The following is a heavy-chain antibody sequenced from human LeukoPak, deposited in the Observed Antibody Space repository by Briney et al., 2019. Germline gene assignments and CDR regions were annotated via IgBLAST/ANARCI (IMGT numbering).Heavy chain of an antibody. CDR3: ARQGYSFLSVDY. CDR2: ISSSGTTI. D-gene: IGHD5-18*01. V-gene: IGHV3-48*03. CDR1: GFTFSSYE. Sequence: PGGSLRLSCAASGFTFSSYEMNWVRQAPGKGLEWVSYISSSGTTIYYADSVKGRFTISRDNAKNSLYLQMNSLRAEDTAVYYCARQGYSFLSVDYWGQGTLVPVSS. J-gene: IGHJ4*02.